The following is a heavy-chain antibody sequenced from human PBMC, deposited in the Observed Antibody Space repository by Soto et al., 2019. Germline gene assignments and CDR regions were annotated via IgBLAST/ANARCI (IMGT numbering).Heavy chain of an antibody. CDR1: GFTFSSYG. V-gene: IGHV3-30*18. CDR3: AKDLRTTISDYGMDV. J-gene: IGHJ6*02. CDR2: ISYDGSNK. Sequence: PGGSLRLSCAASGFTFSSYGMHWVRQAPGKGLEWVAVISYDGSNKYYADSVKGRFTISRDNSKNTLYLQMNSLRPEDTAVYKCAKDLRTTISDYGMDVWGQGTTVTVSS.